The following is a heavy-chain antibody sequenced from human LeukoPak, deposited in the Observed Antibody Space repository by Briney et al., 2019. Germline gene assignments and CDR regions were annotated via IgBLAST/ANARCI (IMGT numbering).Heavy chain of an antibody. D-gene: IGHD1-14*01. V-gene: IGHV4-59*08. CDR3: ARYNSLNAFET. CDR2: IYYSGST. J-gene: IGHJ3*02. CDR1: AGSIISYY. Sequence: SETLSLTCSVSAGSIISYYWSWIRQPPGKGLEWIGYIYYSGSTKYNPSLKSRVTISLDTSKNQFSLRLSSVTAADTAVYYCARYNSLNAFETWGQGTTVTVSS.